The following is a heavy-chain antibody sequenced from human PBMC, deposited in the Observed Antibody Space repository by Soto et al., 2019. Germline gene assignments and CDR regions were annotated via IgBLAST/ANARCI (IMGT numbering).Heavy chain of an antibody. CDR1: GGSISGYY. CDR2: MYHSGST. V-gene: IGHV4-59*12. D-gene: IGHD2-8*02. CDR3: ARDKITGLFDY. J-gene: IGHJ4*02. Sequence: PSETLSLTCTVSGGSISGYYWAWVRQPPGKGLEWIGYMYHSGSTYYNPSLKSRVPISTDRSKNQFSLKLSSVTAADTAVYYCARDKITGLFDYWGQGALVTVSS.